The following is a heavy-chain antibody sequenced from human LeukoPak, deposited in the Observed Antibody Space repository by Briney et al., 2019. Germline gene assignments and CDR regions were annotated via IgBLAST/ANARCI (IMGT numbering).Heavy chain of an antibody. CDR1: GGSISSGSYY. D-gene: IGHD2/OR15-2a*01. J-gene: IGHJ4*02. Sequence: SQTLSLTCSVSGGSISSGSYYWSWIRQPAGKGLEWIGRIYTSGSTNYNPSLKSRVTISVDTSKNQFSLKLSSVTAADTAVYYCARGANIVFFDYWGQGTLVTVSS. V-gene: IGHV4-61*02. CDR3: ARGANIVFFDY. CDR2: IYTSGST.